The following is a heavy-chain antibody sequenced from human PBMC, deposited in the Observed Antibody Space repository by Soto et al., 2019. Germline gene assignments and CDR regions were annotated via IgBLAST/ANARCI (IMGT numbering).Heavy chain of an antibody. D-gene: IGHD3-10*01. V-gene: IGHV3-23*01. CDR2: ISGNGIST. J-gene: IGHJ5*02. CDR1: GFTFSNHA. Sequence: EVQLLESGGGLVQPGGSLRLSCAASGFTFSNHAMSWVRQAPGKGLEWVSAISGNGISTYYADSVRGRFTISRDNSKNTLYLQMNRLRADDTAVYYCARDAIAMVQGTNNWFDPWGQGTLVTVST. CDR3: ARDAIAMVQGTNNWFDP.